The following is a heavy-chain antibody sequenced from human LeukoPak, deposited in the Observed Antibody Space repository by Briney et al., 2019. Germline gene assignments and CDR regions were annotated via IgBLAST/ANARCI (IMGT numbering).Heavy chain of an antibody. CDR2: INAGNGNT. V-gene: IGHV1-3*01. CDR1: GYTFTSYA. Sequence: ASVKVSCKASGYTFTSYAMHWVRQAPGQRLEWMGWINAGNGNTKYSQKFQGRVTITRDTSASTAYMELSSLRSEDTAVYYCASQQPYDSSGYSGPIDYWGQGTLVTVAS. D-gene: IGHD3-22*01. CDR3: ASQQPYDSSGYSGPIDY. J-gene: IGHJ4*02.